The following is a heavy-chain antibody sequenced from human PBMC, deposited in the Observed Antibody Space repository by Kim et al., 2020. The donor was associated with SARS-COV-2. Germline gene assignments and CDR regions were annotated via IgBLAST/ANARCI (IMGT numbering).Heavy chain of an antibody. D-gene: IGHD5-12*01. V-gene: IGHV4-4*02. CDR2: T. J-gene: IGHJ4*02. CDR3: ARDSDYVTLDY. Sequence: TNYSPTLKSRVTISVAKSKNQFSLKLSSVTAADTAVYYCARDSDYVTLDYWGQGTLVTVSS.